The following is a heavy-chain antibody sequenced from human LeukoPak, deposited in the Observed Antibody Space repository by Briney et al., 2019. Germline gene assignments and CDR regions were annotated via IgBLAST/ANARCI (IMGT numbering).Heavy chain of an antibody. Sequence: ASVKVSCKASGYTFTGYYMHWVRQAPGQGLEWMGWINPNSGGTNYAQKFQGRVTMTRDTSINTAYMELSRLRSDDTAVYYCARAIVVVVAASWTRYNWFDPWGQGTLVTVSS. D-gene: IGHD2-15*01. CDR1: GYTFTGYY. J-gene: IGHJ5*02. CDR3: ARAIVVVVAASWTRYNWFDP. CDR2: INPNSGGT. V-gene: IGHV1-2*02.